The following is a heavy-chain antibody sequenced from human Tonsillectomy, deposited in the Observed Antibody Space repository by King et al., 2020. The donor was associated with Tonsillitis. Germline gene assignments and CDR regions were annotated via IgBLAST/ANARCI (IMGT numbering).Heavy chain of an antibody. CDR1: GYTFTGYY. V-gene: IGHV1-2*02. Sequence: VQLVESGAEVKKPGASVKVSCKASGYTFTGYYMYWVRQAPGQGLEWMGWINPNSGGTNYAQKFQGRVTMTRDKSISTAYMELSSLRSDDTAVYYCAREGDIVVVVAAGDYYGMDVWGQGTTVTVS. J-gene: IGHJ6*02. CDR2: INPNSGGT. D-gene: IGHD2-15*01. CDR3: AREGDIVVVVAAGDYYGMDV.